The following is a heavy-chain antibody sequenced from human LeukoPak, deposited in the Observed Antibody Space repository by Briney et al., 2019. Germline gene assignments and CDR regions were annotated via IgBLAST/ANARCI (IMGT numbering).Heavy chain of an antibody. CDR3: ARLQEGYSYGYVGAFDY. D-gene: IGHD5-18*01. CDR1: GFTFSSYE. Sequence: GGSLRLSCAASGFTFSSYEMNWVRQAPGKGLEWVSYISSSGSTIYYADSVKGRFTISRDNAKNSLYLQMNSLRAEDTAVYYCARLQEGYSYGYVGAFDYWGQGTLVTVSS. J-gene: IGHJ4*02. CDR2: ISSSGSTI. V-gene: IGHV3-48*03.